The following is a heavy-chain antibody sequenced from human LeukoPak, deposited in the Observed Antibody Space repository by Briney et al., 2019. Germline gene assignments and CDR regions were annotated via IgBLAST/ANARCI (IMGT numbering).Heavy chain of an antibody. CDR2: VSWNSGNV. V-gene: IGHV3-9*01. D-gene: IGHD1-26*01. Sequence: QAGGSLRLSCAASGFSFEDYAMHWVRQPPGKGLEWVSGVSWNSGNVGYADSVKGRFTISRDNAKNFLYLQMNSLRAEDTAVYYCARDRGGSYSAIGYWGQGTLVTVSS. CDR3: ARDRGGSYSAIGY. J-gene: IGHJ4*02. CDR1: GFSFEDYA.